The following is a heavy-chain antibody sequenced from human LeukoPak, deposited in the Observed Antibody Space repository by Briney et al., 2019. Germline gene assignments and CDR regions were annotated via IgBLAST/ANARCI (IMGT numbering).Heavy chain of an antibody. CDR3: AREHNSFSAAPFDY. Sequence: GGSLRLSCAASGFTFSTYTMHWVRQAPGKGLEWVAVISYDGSKKYCADSVKGRFTVSRDNSKNTLYLQMNSLRAEDTAVYYCAREHNSFSAAPFDYWGQGTLVTVSS. CDR1: GFTFSTYT. CDR2: ISYDGSKK. V-gene: IGHV3-30-3*01. J-gene: IGHJ4*02. D-gene: IGHD2/OR15-2a*01.